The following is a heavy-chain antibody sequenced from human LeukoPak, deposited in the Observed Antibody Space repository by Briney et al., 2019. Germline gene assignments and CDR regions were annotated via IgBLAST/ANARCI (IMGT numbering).Heavy chain of an antibody. CDR2: ISGSGGST. CDR3: AREGPLTRDAFDI. Sequence: GGSLRLSCAASGFTFSSYAMSWVRQAPGKGLEWVSAISGSGGSTYYADSAKGRFTISRDNAKNSLYLQMNSLRAEDTAVYYCAREGPLTRDAFDIWGQGTMVTVSS. CDR1: GFTFSSYA. V-gene: IGHV3-23*01. J-gene: IGHJ3*02.